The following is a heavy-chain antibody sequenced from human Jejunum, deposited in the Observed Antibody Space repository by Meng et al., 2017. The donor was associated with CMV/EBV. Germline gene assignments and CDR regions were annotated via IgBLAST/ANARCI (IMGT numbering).Heavy chain of an antibody. CDR1: GGSISSYY. CDR3: ARGRYGLHYFFDS. V-gene: IGHV4-59*12. CDR2: IYYSGST. J-gene: IGHJ4*02. Sequence: VSGGSISSYYWSWIRQPPGKGLEWIGYIYYSGSTNYNPSLKSRVTISIDSSKNQFSLRLSSVTAADTAVYYCARGRYGLHYFFDSWGQGTLVTVSS. D-gene: IGHD5-18*01.